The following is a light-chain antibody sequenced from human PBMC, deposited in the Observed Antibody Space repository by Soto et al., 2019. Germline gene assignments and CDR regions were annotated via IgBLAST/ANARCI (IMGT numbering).Light chain of an antibody. J-gene: IGLJ1*01. CDR3: SSYSSTKTRV. Sequence: QSALTQPASVSGSPGQSITISCTGTSSDVGNYNYVSWYQHHPGKAPKVMIYEVRNRPSGVSNRFSGSKSGNTASLTISGLQAEDEADYHCSSYSSTKTRVFGTGTKVTVL. V-gene: IGLV2-14*01. CDR2: EVR. CDR1: SSDVGNYNY.